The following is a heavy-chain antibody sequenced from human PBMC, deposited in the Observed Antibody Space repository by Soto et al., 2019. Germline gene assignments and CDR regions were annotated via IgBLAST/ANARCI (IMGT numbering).Heavy chain of an antibody. CDR3: ARDFTDSSGPSLGMGV. V-gene: IGHV4-31*03. D-gene: IGHD6-19*01. J-gene: IGHJ6*02. Sequence: SETLSLTCTVSGGSISSGGYYWSWIRQHPGKGLEWIGYIYYSGSTYYNPSLKSRVTISVDTSKSQFSLKLSSVTAADTAVYYCARDFTDSSGPSLGMGVWGQGTTVTVSS. CDR1: GGSISSGGYY. CDR2: IYYSGST.